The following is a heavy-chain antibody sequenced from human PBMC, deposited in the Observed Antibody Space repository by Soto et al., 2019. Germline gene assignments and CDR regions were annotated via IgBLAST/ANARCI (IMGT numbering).Heavy chain of an antibody. CDR1: GGSIRSYY. CDR2: IYYSGST. D-gene: IGHD3-9*01. Sequence: SETLSLTCTVSGGSIRSYYWSWIRQPPGKGLEWIGYIYYSGSTYYNPSLKSRVTISVDTSKNQFSLKLSSVTAADTAVYYCARDRHSDILTDPKGFDYWGQGTLVTVSS. V-gene: IGHV4-59*12. CDR3: ARDRHSDILTDPKGFDY. J-gene: IGHJ4*02.